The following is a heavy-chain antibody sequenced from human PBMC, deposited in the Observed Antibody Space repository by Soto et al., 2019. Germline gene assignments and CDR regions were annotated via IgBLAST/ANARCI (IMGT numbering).Heavy chain of an antibody. D-gene: IGHD2-15*01. Sequence: GGSLRLACAASGFTVSSNYMSWVRQAPGKGLEWVSVIYSGGSTYYADSVKGRFIISRDDSKNTLFLQMNSLRAEDTAVYYCATAKLLLPWLFDYWGQGTLVTVSS. CDR3: ATAKLLLPWLFDY. V-gene: IGHV3-66*01. CDR1: GFTVSSNY. CDR2: IYSGGST. J-gene: IGHJ4*02.